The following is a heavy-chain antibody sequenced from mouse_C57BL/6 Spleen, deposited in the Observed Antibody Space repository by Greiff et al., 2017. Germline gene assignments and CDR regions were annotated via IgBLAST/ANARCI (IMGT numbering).Heavy chain of an antibody. J-gene: IGHJ2*01. CDR1: GYTFTSYW. V-gene: IGHV1-50*01. D-gene: IGHD3-1*01. Sequence: QVKLQQPGAEFVKPGASVKLSCKASGYTFTSYWMQWVQQRPGQGLEWIGEIGPSDSYTNYNQKFKGKATLTVDTASSTAYMQLSILTSEDSAVYYCARRGLDFYYWGQGTTLTVSS. CDR3: ARRGLDFYY. CDR2: IGPSDSYT.